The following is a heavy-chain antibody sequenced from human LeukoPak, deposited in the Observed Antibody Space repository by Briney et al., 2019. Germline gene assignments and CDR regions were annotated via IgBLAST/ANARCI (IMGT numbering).Heavy chain of an antibody. CDR2: INHGGST. J-gene: IGHJ6*02. CDR3: ARGNIVVVPAATDSHYYYGMDV. Sequence: PSETLSLTCAVYGGSFSGYYWSWIRQPPGKGLERIGEINHGGSTNYNPSVKRRVTISEDTSKNQFSLQLRSVTAADTAVYYCARGNIVVVPAATDSHYYYGMDVWGQGTTVTVSS. V-gene: IGHV4-34*01. D-gene: IGHD2-2*01. CDR1: GGSFSGYY.